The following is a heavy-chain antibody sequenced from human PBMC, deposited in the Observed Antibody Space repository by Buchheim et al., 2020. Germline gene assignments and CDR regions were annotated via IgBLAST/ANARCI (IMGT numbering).Heavy chain of an antibody. CDR2: ISYDGSNK. J-gene: IGHJ6*02. CDR3: AKVRCSSTSCYRGYYYGMDV. CDR1: GFTFSSYG. V-gene: IGHV3-30*18. D-gene: IGHD2-2*01. Sequence: QVQLVESGGGVVQPGRSLRLSCAASGFTFSSYGMHWVRQAPGKGLEWVAVISYDGSNKYYADSVKGRFTISRDNSKNKLYLQMNSLRAEDTAVYYCAKVRCSSTSCYRGYYYGMDVWGQGTT.